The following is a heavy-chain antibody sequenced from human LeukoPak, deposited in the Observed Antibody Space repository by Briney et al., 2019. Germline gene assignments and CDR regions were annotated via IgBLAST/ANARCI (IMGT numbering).Heavy chain of an antibody. J-gene: IGHJ4*02. D-gene: IGHD4-17*01. CDR2: IIPIFGTA. CDR3: ARSPAGDYAHY. V-gene: IGHV1-69*05. Sequence: SVKVSCKASGGTFSSYAISWVRQAPGQGLEWMGRIIPIFGTANYAQKFQGRVTITTDESTSTAYMELSSLRSEDTAEYYCARSPAGDYAHYWGQGTLVTVSS. CDR1: GGTFSSYA.